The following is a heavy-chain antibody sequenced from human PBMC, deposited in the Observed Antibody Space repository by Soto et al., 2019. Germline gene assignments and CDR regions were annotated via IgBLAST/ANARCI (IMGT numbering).Heavy chain of an antibody. CDR1: GYTFTSYY. CDR3: ARDDGWAIAARTGVDV. CDR2: INPSGGST. J-gene: IGHJ6*02. Sequence: GASVKVSCKASGYTFTSYYMHWVRQAPGQGLEWMGIINPSGGSTSYAQKFQGRVTMTRDTSTSTVYMELSSLRSEDTAVYYCARDDGWAIAARTGVDVWGQGTTVTVSS. D-gene: IGHD6-6*01. V-gene: IGHV1-46*01.